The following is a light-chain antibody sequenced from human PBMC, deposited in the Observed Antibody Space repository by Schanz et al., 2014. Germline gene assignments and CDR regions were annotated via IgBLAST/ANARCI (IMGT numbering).Light chain of an antibody. Sequence: DIVMTQSPDSLAVSLGERATINCKSSQSVFYSSNNKNYLAWYQQKPGQPPKPLIYWASTRESGVPDRFSGSGSGTDFTLTISSLQAEDVAVYYCQQYYSNPLTFGGGTKVEIK. CDR2: WAS. CDR1: QSVFYSSNNKNY. J-gene: IGKJ4*01. V-gene: IGKV4-1*01. CDR3: QQYYSNPLT.